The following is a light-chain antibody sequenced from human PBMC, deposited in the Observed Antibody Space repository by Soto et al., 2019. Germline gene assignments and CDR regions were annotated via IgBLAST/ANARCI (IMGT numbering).Light chain of an antibody. CDR2: GAS. CDR1: QSVSNN. J-gene: IGKJ5*01. CDR3: QNYNNWAPNT. V-gene: IGKV3-15*01. Sequence: EIVMTQSPAILSVSPGERATLSCRASQSVSNNLAWYQQKPGQAPRLLIYGASTRATGIPARFSGSGSGTEFILTISSLQSEDFAVYYCQNYNNWAPNTFGQGTRLEIK.